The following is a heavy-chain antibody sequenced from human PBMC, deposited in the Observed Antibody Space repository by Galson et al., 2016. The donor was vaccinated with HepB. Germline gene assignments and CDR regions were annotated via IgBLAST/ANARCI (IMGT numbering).Heavy chain of an antibody. CDR1: GSTFSTCV. V-gene: IGHV3-23*01. J-gene: IGHJ4*02. CDR3: ANTGGLGY. CDR2: ISCSGHKT. Sequence: SLRLSRAASGSTFSTCVMIWVGQPLGTGLEWVSGISCSGHKTYYADSVRGRFTISRENSKNTLYLQINRLKTEDTPVYYGANTGGLGYWGRGTLVTVSS. D-gene: IGHD3-10*01.